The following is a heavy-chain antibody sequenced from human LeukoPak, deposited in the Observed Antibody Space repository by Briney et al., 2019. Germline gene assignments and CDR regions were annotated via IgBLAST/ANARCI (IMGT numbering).Heavy chain of an antibody. Sequence: GSLRLSCAASGFTFSSYAMSWVRQAPGKGLEWVSAISGSGGGTYYADSVKGRFTISRDNSKNTLYLQMNSLRAEDTAVYYCARVYDILTGYYGYWGQGTLVTVSS. V-gene: IGHV3-23*01. D-gene: IGHD3-9*01. CDR2: ISGSGGGT. CDR3: ARVYDILTGYYGY. CDR1: GFTFSSYA. J-gene: IGHJ4*02.